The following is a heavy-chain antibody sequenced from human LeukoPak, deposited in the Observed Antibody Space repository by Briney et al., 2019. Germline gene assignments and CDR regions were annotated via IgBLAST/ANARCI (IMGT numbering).Heavy chain of an antibody. CDR2: ISYDGSNK. J-gene: IGHJ6*04. CDR3: ARDGPKVVRGVIKYYYYYGMDV. D-gene: IGHD3-10*02. Sequence: PGRSLRLSCAASGFTFSSYAMHWVRQAPGKGLEWVAVISYDGSNKYYADSVKGRFTISRDNSKNTLYLQMNSLRAEDTAVYYCARDGPKVVRGVIKYYYYYGMDVWGKGTTVTVPS. CDR1: GFTFSSYA. V-gene: IGHV3-30*04.